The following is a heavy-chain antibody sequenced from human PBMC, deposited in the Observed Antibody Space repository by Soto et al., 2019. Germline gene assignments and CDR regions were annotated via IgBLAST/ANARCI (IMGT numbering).Heavy chain of an antibody. V-gene: IGHV4-30-4*01. CDR1: GVSISNPDYY. CDR3: AREGRLQSLDY. D-gene: IGHD4-4*01. Sequence: QVQLQEAGPGLVKPSQIRSLTCTVSGVSISNPDYYWSWIRQPPGKGLEWIGSIFYNGETPYNPSLTSRLSMSVDTSKNQFSLILSSVTASDTAVYFCAREGRLQSLDYWGQGTLVTVSS. CDR2: IFYNGET. J-gene: IGHJ4*02.